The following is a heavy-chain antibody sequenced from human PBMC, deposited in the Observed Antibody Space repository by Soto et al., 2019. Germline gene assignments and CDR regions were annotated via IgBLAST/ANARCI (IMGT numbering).Heavy chain of an antibody. J-gene: IGHJ4*02. Sequence: QAQLVQSGAEVKKPGASVKVSCKASGYTLSSFGIHWVRQAPGQRLEWMGWINAGNGNTKYSQKLKSRVTFSRDKSANTAYMELTSLTSEDTAVYYCVRTRQQWLVGDSWGQGSLVTVSS. CDR3: VRTRQQWLVGDS. V-gene: IGHV1-3*01. CDR1: GYTLSSFG. CDR2: INAGNGNT. D-gene: IGHD6-19*01.